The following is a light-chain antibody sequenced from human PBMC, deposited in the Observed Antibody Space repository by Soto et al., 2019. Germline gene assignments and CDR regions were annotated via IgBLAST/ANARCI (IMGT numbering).Light chain of an antibody. CDR3: LSYDSSLSGWV. J-gene: IGLJ3*02. Sequence: QLVLTQPPSVSGAPGQRVTISGTGSSSNIGAGYDVHWYQQLPGTAPKLLIYGNSNRPSGVPDRFSGSKSGTSASLAITGLQAEDEADYYCLSYDSSLSGWVFGGGTKLTVL. V-gene: IGLV1-40*01. CDR1: SSNIGAGYD. CDR2: GNS.